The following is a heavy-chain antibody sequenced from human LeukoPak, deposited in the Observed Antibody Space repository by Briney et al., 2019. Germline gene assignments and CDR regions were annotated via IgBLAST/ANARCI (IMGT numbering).Heavy chain of an antibody. CDR3: AKSWNYYDSSGDDALDI. CDR2: IYSGGNT. D-gene: IGHD3-22*01. CDR1: GLTVSSNC. Sequence: GGSLRLSCTASGLTVSSNCMSWVRQAPGKGLEWVSFIYSGGNTYYADSVKGRFTISRDNSKNTLYLQMNSLRVEDTAVYYCAKSWNYYDSSGDDALDIWGQGTMVTVSS. V-gene: IGHV3-53*01. J-gene: IGHJ3*02.